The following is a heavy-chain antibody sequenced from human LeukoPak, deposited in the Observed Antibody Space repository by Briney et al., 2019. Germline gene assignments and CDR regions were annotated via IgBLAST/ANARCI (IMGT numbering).Heavy chain of an antibody. CDR2: IYYSGST. V-gene: IGHV4-30-4*08. Sequence: SETLSLTCTVSGGSISSGDCYWSWIRQPPGKGLEWIGYIYYSGSTYYNPPLKSRVTISVDTSKNQFSLKLSSVTAADTAVYYCARDRGHSRAAGPLGYWGQGTLVTVSS. CDR1: GGSISSGDCY. J-gene: IGHJ4*02. D-gene: IGHD6-13*01. CDR3: ARDRGHSRAAGPLGY.